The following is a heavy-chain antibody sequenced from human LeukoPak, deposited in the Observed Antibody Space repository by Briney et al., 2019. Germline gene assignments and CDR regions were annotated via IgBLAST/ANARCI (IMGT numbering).Heavy chain of an antibody. CDR2: ISYDGSDK. CDR1: GFTFSSYS. D-gene: IGHD5-18*01. Sequence: GGSLRLSCAASGFTFSSYSMNWVRQAPGKGLEWVAVISYDGSDKYYADFVKGRFTISRDNSKNTLYLQMNSLRAEDTAVYYCARSGIQLWSYSDYWGQGTLVTVSS. J-gene: IGHJ4*02. V-gene: IGHV3-30*03. CDR3: ARSGIQLWSYSDY.